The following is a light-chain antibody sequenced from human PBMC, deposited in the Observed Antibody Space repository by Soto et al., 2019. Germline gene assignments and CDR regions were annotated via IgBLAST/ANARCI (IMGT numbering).Light chain of an antibody. Sequence: DIVMTQSPDSLAVSPGERATFNCKSRQSLLFSTNNKNYLAWYQQKLGQPPKLLIYWASARESGVPDRFSGSGSETNFTLTISSLQAEDVAVYYCQQYFATPLTFGGGTKVDIK. J-gene: IGKJ4*01. V-gene: IGKV4-1*01. CDR1: QSLLFSTNNKNY. CDR3: QQYFATPLT. CDR2: WAS.